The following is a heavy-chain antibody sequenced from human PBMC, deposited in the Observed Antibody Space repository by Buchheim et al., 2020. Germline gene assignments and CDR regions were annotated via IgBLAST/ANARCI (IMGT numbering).Heavy chain of an antibody. D-gene: IGHD3-3*01. Sequence: QVQLQESGPGLVKPSQTLSLTCTVSGGSISSGSYYWSWIRQPAGKGLEWIGRIYTSGSTNYNPSLKSRVTISVDTSKNQFSLKLSSVTAADTAVYYCARARITIFGVVIDCWGQGTL. V-gene: IGHV4-61*02. CDR3: ARARITIFGVVIDC. J-gene: IGHJ4*02. CDR2: IYTSGST. CDR1: GGSISSGSYY.